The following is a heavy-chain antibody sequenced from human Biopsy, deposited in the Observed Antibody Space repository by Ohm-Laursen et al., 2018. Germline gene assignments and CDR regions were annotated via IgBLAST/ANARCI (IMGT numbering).Heavy chain of an antibody. Sequence: SLRLSCSASGVTLSGYAMNWVRQAPGKGLEWVSGITWNSGSIGYADSVKGRFSIFRDNAKHSLYLQMNSLRAEDTALYYCAKDLGQVTAAIGYWGQGTLVTVSS. D-gene: IGHD2-21*02. CDR3: AKDLGQVTAAIGY. J-gene: IGHJ4*02. CDR2: ITWNSGSI. V-gene: IGHV3-9*01. CDR1: GVTLSGYA.